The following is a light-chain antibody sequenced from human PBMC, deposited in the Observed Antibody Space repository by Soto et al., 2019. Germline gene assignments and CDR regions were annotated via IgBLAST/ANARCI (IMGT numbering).Light chain of an antibody. CDR2: AAS. V-gene: IGKV1-39*01. J-gene: IGKJ3*01. CDR1: QSISSY. Sequence: DIQMTQSPSSLSASVGDRVTITCRASQSISSYLNWYQQKPGKAPKLLIYAASSLQSGVTSRFSGSGSGTDFPLTINSLQPEDFATYSCQQSYSTPFTFGPGTKVDIK. CDR3: QQSYSTPFT.